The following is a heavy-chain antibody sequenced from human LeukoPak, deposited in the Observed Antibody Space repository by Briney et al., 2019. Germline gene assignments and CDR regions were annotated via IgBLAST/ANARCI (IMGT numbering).Heavy chain of an antibody. V-gene: IGHV4-59*12. D-gene: IGHD3-10*01. J-gene: IGHJ5*02. CDR2: IYYSGST. CDR3: ARGRGEGRGISMVRGVRAPSYNWFDP. CDR1: GGSISSYY. Sequence: SETLSLTCTVSGGSISSYYWSWIRQPPGKGLECIGYIYYSGSTNYNPSLKSRVTISVDTSKNQFSLRLSSVTAADTAVYYCARGRGEGRGISMVRGVRAPSYNWFDPWGHGTLVTVSS.